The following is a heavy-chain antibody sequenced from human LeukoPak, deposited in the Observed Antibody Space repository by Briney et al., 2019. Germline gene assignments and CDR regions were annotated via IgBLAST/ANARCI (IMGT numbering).Heavy chain of an antibody. CDR1: GFIFSSFG. J-gene: IGHJ4*02. Sequence: PGRSLRLSCAASGFIFSSFGMHWVRQAPGKGLEWVAVIWYDGSNKYYADSVKGRFTISRDSSKNMLHLEMNSLRAEDTAVYYCARDGGRGYSYGVDYWGQGTLVTVSS. CDR2: IWYDGSNK. CDR3: ARDGGRGYSYGVDY. D-gene: IGHD5-18*01. V-gene: IGHV3-33*01.